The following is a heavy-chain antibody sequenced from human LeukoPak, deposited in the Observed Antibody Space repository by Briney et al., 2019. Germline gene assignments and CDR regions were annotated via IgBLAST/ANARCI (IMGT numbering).Heavy chain of an antibody. CDR2: ISAYNGYS. V-gene: IGHV1-18*01. CDR3: ARDGKGRYDLRENDC. CDR1: GYTFTSYG. J-gene: IGHJ4*02. D-gene: IGHD3-3*01. Sequence: ASVKVSCKASGYTFTSYGITWVRQAPGQGLEWMGWISAYNGYSNYAEKLQGRVTMTTDTSTNTAYMELRSLRSDDTAVYYCARDGKGRYDLRENDCWGQGTLVTVSS.